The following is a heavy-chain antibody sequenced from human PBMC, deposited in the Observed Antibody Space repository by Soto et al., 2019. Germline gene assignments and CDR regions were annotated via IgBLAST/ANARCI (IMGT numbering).Heavy chain of an antibody. V-gene: IGHV5-10-1*01. CDR3: ARLYCSSSTCDSWFDP. D-gene: IGHD2-2*01. CDR2: IDPRDSYT. Sequence: ASVKVSCTGFGYTFTTFWISWVRQMPGRGLEWMGRIDPRDSYTNYSPSFQGHVTISADKSISTAYLQWGSLKASDTAMYYCARLYCSSSTCDSWFDPWGQGTLVTVSS. CDR1: GYTFTTFW. J-gene: IGHJ5*02.